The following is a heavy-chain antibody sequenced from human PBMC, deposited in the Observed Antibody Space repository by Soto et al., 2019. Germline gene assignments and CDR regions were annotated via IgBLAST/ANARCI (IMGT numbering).Heavy chain of an antibody. CDR2: IKSKTNGGTT. CDR1: GFTFSNAW. CDR3: TTDDPINRD. J-gene: IGHJ4*02. V-gene: IGHV3-15*01. Sequence: EVQLVESGGGLVKAGASLRVSCAASGFTFSNAWMSWARQAPGKGLEWVGRIKSKTNGGTTDYAAPVKGRFSISRDDSKNTLYLQMNSLKTEDTAVYYCTTDDPINRDWGQGTLVTVSS.